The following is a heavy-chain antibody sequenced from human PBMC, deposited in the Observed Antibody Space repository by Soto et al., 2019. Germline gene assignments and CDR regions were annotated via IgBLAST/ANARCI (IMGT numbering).Heavy chain of an antibody. Sequence: QVQLQESGPGLVKPSQTLSLSCTVAGGSISSGNYYWSWIRQHPGKGLEWIGYIYYSGSTYYNPSLKSRVTMSVDTSTKQYSLKLSSVTAADTAMYYCAITSYDTSGTAADPWGQGTLVTVSS. CDR3: AITSYDTSGTAADP. D-gene: IGHD3-22*01. J-gene: IGHJ5*02. V-gene: IGHV4-31*03. CDR1: GGSISSGNYY. CDR2: IYYSGST.